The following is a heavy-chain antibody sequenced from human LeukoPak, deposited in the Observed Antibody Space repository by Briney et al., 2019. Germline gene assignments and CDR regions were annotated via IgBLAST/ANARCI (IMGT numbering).Heavy chain of an antibody. J-gene: IGHJ4*02. CDR3: ATVHQGRFLECYFDY. D-gene: IGHD3-3*01. V-gene: IGHV1-24*01. CDR1: GYTLTELS. CDR2: FDPEDGET. Sequence: ASVKVSCKVSGYTLTELSMHWVRQAPGKGLEWMGGFDPEDGETIYARKFQGRVTMTEDTSTDTAYMELSSLRSEDTAVYYCATVHQGRFLECYFDYWGQGTLVTVSS.